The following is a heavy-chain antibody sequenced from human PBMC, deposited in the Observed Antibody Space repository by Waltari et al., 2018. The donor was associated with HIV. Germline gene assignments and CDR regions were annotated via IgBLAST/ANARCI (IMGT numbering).Heavy chain of an antibody. CDR3: ARYSGDWSKYFQK. D-gene: IGHD5-12*01. CDR2: VNQSGNT. Sequence: QVQLQQWGTRSVKVSETLSLTCAVYGGTFSGYYWSWIRQSPETWLEWIGDVNQSGNTNHNPSLRSRAYISVDTSKKQFYLRLSSVTVADTAVYYCARYSGDWSKYFQKWGQGTPVIVSS. V-gene: IGHV4-34*02. J-gene: IGHJ1*01. CDR1: GGTFSGYY.